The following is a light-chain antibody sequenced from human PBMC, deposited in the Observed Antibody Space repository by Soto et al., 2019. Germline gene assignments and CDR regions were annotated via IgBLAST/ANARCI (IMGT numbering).Light chain of an antibody. CDR1: QSSSSW. J-gene: IGKJ1*01. CDR2: KAS. V-gene: IGKV1-5*03. CDR3: QQFHSFSPT. Sequence: DLQMTQSPSTLSASVGDRVTITCRASQSSSSWLAWYQQKPGKAPKLLIYKASSLESGVPSRFSGSGSGTEFTLTISSLQPDDFATYYCQQFHSFSPTFGQGTKVEIK.